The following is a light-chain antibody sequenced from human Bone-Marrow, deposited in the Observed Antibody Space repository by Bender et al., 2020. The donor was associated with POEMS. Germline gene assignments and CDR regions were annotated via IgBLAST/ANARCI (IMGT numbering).Light chain of an antibody. CDR1: GSNIGANY. V-gene: IGLV1-47*01. J-gene: IGLJ3*02. CDR3: AAWDDSLSGWV. Sequence: QSVLTQPPSASGTPGQSVTISCSGSGSNIGANYVFWYRHLPGMAPKLLISKNNRRPSGVPDRFSGSKSGTSASLAISGLRSEDEADYYCAAWDDSLSGWVFGGGTKLTVL. CDR2: KNN.